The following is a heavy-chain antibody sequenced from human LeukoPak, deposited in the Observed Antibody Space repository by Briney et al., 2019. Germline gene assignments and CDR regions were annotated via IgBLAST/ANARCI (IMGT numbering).Heavy chain of an antibody. Sequence: PGGSLRLSCAASGFTFNSYWMSWVRQPPGKGLEWVANIKQDGSEKYYVDSVKGRFTIFRDNAKNSLYLQMNSLRAEDTAVYYCARSWTYSAMWGQGTLVTVSS. V-gene: IGHV3-7*05. CDR2: IKQDGSEK. J-gene: IGHJ4*02. D-gene: IGHD2-2*01. CDR1: GFTFNSYW. CDR3: ARSWTYSAM.